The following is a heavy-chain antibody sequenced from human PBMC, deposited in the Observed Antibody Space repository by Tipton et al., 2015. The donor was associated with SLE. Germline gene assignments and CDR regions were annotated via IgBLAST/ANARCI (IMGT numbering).Heavy chain of an antibody. CDR3: ARDCDWGPLGY. D-gene: IGHD2-21*01. CDR1: GGSISSSSW. V-gene: IGHV4-4*02. Sequence: TLSLTCAVSGGSISSSSWWTWVRQPPGKGLECIGNINYSGTTSYNPSLKSRVTMSVDTSQSQFSLTLSSVTAADTAAYYCARDCDWGPLGYWGQGTLVTVSS. CDR2: INYSGTT. J-gene: IGHJ4*02.